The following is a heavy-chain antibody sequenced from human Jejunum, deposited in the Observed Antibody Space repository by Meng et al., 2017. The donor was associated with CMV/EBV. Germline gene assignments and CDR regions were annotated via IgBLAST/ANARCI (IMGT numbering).Heavy chain of an antibody. CDR2: IYSDGST. CDR3: ARGRGYFYGMDV. J-gene: IGHJ6*02. Sequence: AASWFTVTIISMIWVRQAPGKGLEWVSVIYSDGSTYYADSVKGRFSISRDNSKNTLYLQMNSLRAEDTAVYYCARGRGYFYGMDVWGQGTTVTVSS. CDR1: WFTVTIIS. V-gene: IGHV3-53*01.